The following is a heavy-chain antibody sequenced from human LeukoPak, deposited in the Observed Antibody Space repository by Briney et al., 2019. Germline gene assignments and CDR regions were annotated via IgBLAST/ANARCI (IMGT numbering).Heavy chain of an antibody. V-gene: IGHV2-70*04. CDR3: ARIMCSGSSCYVDY. Sequence: SGPTLVNPTQTLTLTCTFSGFSLSTRGMRVSWIRQPPGKALEWLARIHWDDDKFYSTSLKTRLTISKDTSKNQVVLTMTNMDPVDTATYYCARIMCSGSSCYVDYWGQGTLVTVSS. CDR2: IHWDDDK. D-gene: IGHD2-15*01. J-gene: IGHJ4*02. CDR1: GFSLSTRGMR.